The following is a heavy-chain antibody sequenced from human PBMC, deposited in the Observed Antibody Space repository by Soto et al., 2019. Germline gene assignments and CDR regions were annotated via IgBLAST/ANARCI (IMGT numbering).Heavy chain of an antibody. CDR2: IYYSGST. J-gene: IGHJ5*02. CDR3: ARDGGDYCSGGSCYPNWFDP. Sequence: QVQLQESGPGLVKPSQTLSLTCTVSGGSISSGGYYWSWIRQYPGKGLEWIGYIYYSGSTYYNPSLKSRVTISVDTSKNQFSLKLSSVTAADTAVYYCARDGGDYCSGGSCYPNWFDPWGQGTLVTVSS. CDR1: GGSISSGGYY. V-gene: IGHV4-31*03. D-gene: IGHD2-15*01.